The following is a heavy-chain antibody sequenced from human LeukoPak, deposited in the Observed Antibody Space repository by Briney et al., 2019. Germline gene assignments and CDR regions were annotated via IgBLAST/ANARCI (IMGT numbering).Heavy chain of an antibody. CDR1: GGSFSGYY. CDR2: INHSGST. D-gene: IGHD3-10*01. CDR3: ARGRRITPYYYGSGTRGWFDP. V-gene: IGHV4-34*01. J-gene: IGHJ5*02. Sequence: SETLSLTCAVYGGSFSGYYWSWIRQPPGKGLEWIGEINHSGSTNYNPSLKSRVTISVDTSKNQISLKLSSVTAADTAVYYCARGRRITPYYYGSGTRGWFDPWGQGTLVTVSS.